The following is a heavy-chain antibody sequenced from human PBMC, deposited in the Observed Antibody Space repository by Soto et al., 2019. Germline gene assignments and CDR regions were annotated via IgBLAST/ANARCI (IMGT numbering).Heavy chain of an antibody. V-gene: IGHV3-21*01. D-gene: IGHD6-19*01. CDR3: ARETIAVAGANDY. CDR2: ISSSSSYI. J-gene: IGHJ4*02. CDR1: GFTFSSYS. Sequence: EVQLVESGGGLVKPGGSLRLSCAASGFTFSSYSMNWVRQAPGKGLEWFSSISSSSSYIYYADSVKGRFTISRDNAKNSLYLQMNSLRAEDTAVYYCARETIAVAGANDYWGQGTLVTVSS.